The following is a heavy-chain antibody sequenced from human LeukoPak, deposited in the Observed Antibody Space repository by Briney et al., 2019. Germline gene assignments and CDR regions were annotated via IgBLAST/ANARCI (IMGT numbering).Heavy chain of an antibody. D-gene: IGHD2-21*02. V-gene: IGHV1-46*01. Sequence: GASVKVSCKASGYTFTSYYIHWVRQAPGQGLEWMGIINPSGGSTSYAQKFQGRVTMTRDTSTSTVYMELSSLRSEDTAVYYCARTLTLPNWFDPWGQGTLVTVSS. J-gene: IGHJ5*02. CDR3: ARTLTLPNWFDP. CDR1: GYTFTSYY. CDR2: INPSGGST.